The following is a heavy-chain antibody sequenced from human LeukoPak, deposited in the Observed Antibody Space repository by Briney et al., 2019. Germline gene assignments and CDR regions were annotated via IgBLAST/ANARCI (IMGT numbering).Heavy chain of an antibody. Sequence: PSETLSLTCTVSGGSISSYYWSWIRQPPGKGLEWIGYIYYSGSTNYNPSLTSRVTISVDTSKNQFSLKLSSVTAADTAVYYCARGPQGLPELYSTGPYYNIMAAWGKGPTVTGSS. CDR2: IYYSGST. CDR3: ARGPQGLPELYSTGPYYNIMAA. D-gene: IGHD6-19*01. CDR1: GGSISSYY. J-gene: IGHJ6*03. V-gene: IGHV4-59*08.